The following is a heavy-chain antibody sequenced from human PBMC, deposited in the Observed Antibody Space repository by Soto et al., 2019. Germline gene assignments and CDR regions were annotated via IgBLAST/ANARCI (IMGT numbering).Heavy chain of an antibody. Sequence: APVKLSCKASGYSFTSYGISWVRQAPGQGLEWMGWISAYNGNTNYAQKLRGRVTMTTDTSTSTAYMELRSLRSDDTAVYYCARAWFGELLSPYYYYGMDVWGQGTTVTVSS. CDR1: GYSFTSYG. CDR2: ISAYNGNT. V-gene: IGHV1-18*01. D-gene: IGHD3-10*01. J-gene: IGHJ6*02. CDR3: ARAWFGELLSPYYYYGMDV.